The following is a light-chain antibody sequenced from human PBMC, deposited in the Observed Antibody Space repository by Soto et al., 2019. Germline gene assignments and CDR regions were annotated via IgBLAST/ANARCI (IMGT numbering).Light chain of an antibody. CDR3: SSYTSSSTAT. CDR2: DVS. V-gene: IGLV2-14*01. CDR1: SSDVGGYNY. Sequence: QSALTQPASVSGSPGQSITISCTGTSSDVGGYNYVSWYQQHPGKAPKLMIYDVSNRPSGVSNRFSGSKSGNTASLTISGLQAEDEADYYCSSYTSSSTATFGGVTKVTVL. J-gene: IGLJ2*01.